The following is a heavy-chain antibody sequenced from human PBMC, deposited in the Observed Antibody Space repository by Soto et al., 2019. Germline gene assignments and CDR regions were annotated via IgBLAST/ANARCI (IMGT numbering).Heavy chain of an antibody. D-gene: IGHD5-12*01. V-gene: IGHV2-26*01. CDR1: GFSLSNARMG. CDR3: ARINGYTESPGVDY. J-gene: IGHJ4*02. Sequence: QVTLKESGPVLVKPTETLTLTCTVSGFSLSNARMGVSWIRQPPGKALEWLAHIFSNDEKSYSTSLKSRLTISKDTSKSQVVLTMTNMDPVDTATYYCARINGYTESPGVDYWGQGTLVTVSS. CDR2: IFSNDEK.